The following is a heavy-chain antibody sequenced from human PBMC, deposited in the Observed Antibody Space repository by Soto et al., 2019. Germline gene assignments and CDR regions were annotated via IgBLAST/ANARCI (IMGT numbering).Heavy chain of an antibody. Sequence: SETLSLTCTVSGGSISSGGYYWSWIRQHPGKGLEWIGYIYYSGSTYYNPSLKNQVTISVDTSKNQFSLKLSSVTAADTAVYYCARSTYSSSHAFDYWGQGTTVTVSS. D-gene: IGHD6-6*01. J-gene: IGHJ4*03. V-gene: IGHV4-31*01. CDR2: IYYSGST. CDR3: ARSTYSSSHAFDY. CDR1: GGSISSGGYY.